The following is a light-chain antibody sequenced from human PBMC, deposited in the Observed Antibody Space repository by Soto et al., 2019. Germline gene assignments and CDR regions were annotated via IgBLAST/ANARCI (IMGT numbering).Light chain of an antibody. CDR2: DTT. V-gene: IGLV1-40*01. CDR3: QSFDTNLNAVV. J-gene: IGLJ2*01. Sequence: QSVLTQPPSVSGAPGQSVTISCIGSGSNIGDGYDVHWYQQLPGVAPKLLIFDTTNRPSGVPGRFSGSKSGASASLAITGLLPEDEADFFCQSFDTNLNAVVFGGGTKVTVL. CDR1: GSNIGDGYD.